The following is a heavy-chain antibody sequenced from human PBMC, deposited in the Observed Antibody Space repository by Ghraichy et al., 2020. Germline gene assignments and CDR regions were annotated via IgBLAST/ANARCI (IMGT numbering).Heavy chain of an antibody. J-gene: IGHJ4*02. CDR3: ARAPTLYDSSGYYLDKYFDY. D-gene: IGHD3-22*01. Sequence: ASVKVSCKASGYTFTSYYMHWVRQAPGQGLEWMGIINPSGGSTSYAQKFQGRVTMTRDTSTSTVYMELSSLRSEDTAVYYCARAPTLYDSSGYYLDKYFDYWGQGTLVTVSS. CDR1: GYTFTSYY. CDR2: INPSGGST. V-gene: IGHV1-46*01.